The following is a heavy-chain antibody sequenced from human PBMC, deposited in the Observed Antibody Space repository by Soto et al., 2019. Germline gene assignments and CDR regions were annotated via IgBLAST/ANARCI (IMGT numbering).Heavy chain of an antibody. D-gene: IGHD2-15*01. CDR1: GGSISSGDYS. J-gene: IGHJ3*02. V-gene: IGHV4-30-4*01. Sequence: SETLSLTCTVSGGSISSGDYSWSWIRQPPGKGLEWIGYIHYSGSTSYNPSLKSRLTLSVDTSKNQFSLKLNSVTAADTAVYYCARDGHCSGGSCYSGAFDIWGQGXMVTVSS. CDR2: IHYSGST. CDR3: ARDGHCSGGSCYSGAFDI.